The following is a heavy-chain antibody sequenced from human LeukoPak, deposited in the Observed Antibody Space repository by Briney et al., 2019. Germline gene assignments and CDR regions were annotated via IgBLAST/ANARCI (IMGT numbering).Heavy chain of an antibody. D-gene: IGHD6-13*01. V-gene: IGHV3-23*01. J-gene: IGHJ4*02. CDR3: AISDSSSFDY. CDR2: ISGSGGST. Sequence: TGGSLRLSCAASGFNFGSYSMTWVRQAPGKGLEWVSAISGSGGSTYYADSVKGRFTISRDNSKNTLYLQMNSLRAEDTAVYYCAISDSSSFDYWGQGTLVTVSS. CDR1: GFNFGSYS.